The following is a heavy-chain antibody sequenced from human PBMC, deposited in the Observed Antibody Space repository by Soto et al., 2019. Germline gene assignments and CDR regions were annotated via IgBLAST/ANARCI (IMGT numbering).Heavy chain of an antibody. CDR1: GYIFVNYG. V-gene: IGHV1-18*01. J-gene: IGHJ6*02. CDR3: VMVDNYVTPTPQDV. CDR2: ISPYTGNT. Sequence: QVQLVQSGDEVKKPGASVKVSCKASGYIFVNYGIAWVRQAPGQGLEWMGWISPYTGNTHSATKVQGRLTMPTDTSTRTAYMDLGSLTSDDTAVYYFVMVDNYVTPTPQDVWGQGTTVTVSS. D-gene: IGHD3-16*01.